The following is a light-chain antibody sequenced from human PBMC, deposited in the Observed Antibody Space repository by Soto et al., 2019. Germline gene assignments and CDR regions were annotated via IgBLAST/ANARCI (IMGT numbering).Light chain of an antibody. J-gene: IGKJ1*01. Sequence: EIVLTQSPATLSLSPGYSSPLSCRASQSVSSYLAWYQQKPGQAPRLLIYYIYTRATGIPARFSGIVSGTEFTLTINSLQSEDSAVYDCQQYNNWPTWTGGQGTKVEIK. CDR3: QQYNNWPTWT. V-gene: IGKV3D-15*01. CDR2: YIY. CDR1: QSVSSY.